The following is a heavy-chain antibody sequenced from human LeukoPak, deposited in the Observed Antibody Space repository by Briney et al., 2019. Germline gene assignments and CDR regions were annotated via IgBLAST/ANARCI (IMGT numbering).Heavy chain of an antibody. D-gene: IGHD4-11*01. V-gene: IGHV3-23*01. CDR1: GFTFSSYA. J-gene: IGHJ5*02. Sequence: GGSLRLSCAASGFTFSSYAMSWVRQAPGKGLEWVSAISGSGGSTYYADSVKGRFTISRDNSKNTLYLQMNSLRAEDTAVYYCARDPSDYSNLWSNWFDPWGQGTLVTVSS. CDR3: ARDPSDYSNLWSNWFDP. CDR2: ISGSGGST.